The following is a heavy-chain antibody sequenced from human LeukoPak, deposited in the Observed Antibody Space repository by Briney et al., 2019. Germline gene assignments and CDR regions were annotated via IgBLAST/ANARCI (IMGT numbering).Heavy chain of an antibody. J-gene: IGHJ4*02. Sequence: SETLSLPCTVSGYSISSGYYWGWIRQPPGKGLEWIGSIYHSGSTYYNPSLKSRVTISVDTSKNQFSLKLSSVTAADTAVYFCARTTPGGGWGQGTLVTVSS. CDR1: GYSISSGYY. CDR3: ARTTPGGG. D-gene: IGHD4-17*01. CDR2: IYHSGST. V-gene: IGHV4-38-2*02.